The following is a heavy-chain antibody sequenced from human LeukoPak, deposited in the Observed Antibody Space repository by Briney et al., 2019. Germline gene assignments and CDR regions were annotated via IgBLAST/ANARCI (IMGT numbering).Heavy chain of an antibody. J-gene: IGHJ4*02. CDR1: GFTFSSYS. V-gene: IGHV3-21*01. Sequence: GGSLRLSCAASGFTFSSYSMNWVRQAPGKGLEWVSSISSSSSYIYYADSVKGRFTISRDNAKNSLYLQMNSLRAEDTAVYYCARDLRPIAVAGTGDWGQGTLVTVSS. CDR2: ISSSSSYI. CDR3: ARDLRPIAVAGTGD. D-gene: IGHD6-19*01.